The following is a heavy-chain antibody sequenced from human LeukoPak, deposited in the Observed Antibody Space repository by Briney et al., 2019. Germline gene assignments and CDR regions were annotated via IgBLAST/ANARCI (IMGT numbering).Heavy chain of an antibody. Sequence: SETLSLTCAVYGGSFSGYYWSWIRQPPGKGLEWIGYIYYSGSTYYNPSLKSRVTISVDTSKNQFSLKLSSVTAADTAVYYCARGITMVRGVDNWFDPWGQGTLVTVSS. CDR2: IYYSGST. D-gene: IGHD3-10*01. V-gene: IGHV4-34*09. J-gene: IGHJ5*02. CDR1: GGSFSGYY. CDR3: ARGITMVRGVDNWFDP.